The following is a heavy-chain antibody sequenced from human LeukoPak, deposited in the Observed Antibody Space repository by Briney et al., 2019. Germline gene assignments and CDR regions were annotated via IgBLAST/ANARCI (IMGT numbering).Heavy chain of an antibody. CDR3: AKEKLDYYGSGRGRYYFDY. CDR1: GFTFSSYG. CDR2: IRYDGSNK. Sequence: PGGSLRLSCAASGFTFSSYGMHWVRQAPGKGLEWVAFIRYDGSNKYYADSVKGRFTISRDNSKNTLYLQMNSLRAEDTAVYYCAKEKLDYYGSGRGRYYFDYWGQGTLVTVSS. V-gene: IGHV3-30*02. J-gene: IGHJ4*02. D-gene: IGHD3-10*01.